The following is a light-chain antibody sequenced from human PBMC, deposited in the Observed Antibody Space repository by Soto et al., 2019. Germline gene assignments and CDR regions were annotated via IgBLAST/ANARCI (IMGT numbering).Light chain of an antibody. Sequence: IQMTQSPSSVSASVGDRVTITCRASQGIYSWLAWYQQKPGKAPELLIYAASSLQSGVPSRFSGSGSGTDFTLTINSLQPEDSATYYCQQADSFPLTFGGGTKVEIK. CDR2: AAS. CDR1: QGIYSW. J-gene: IGKJ4*01. CDR3: QQADSFPLT. V-gene: IGKV1-12*01.